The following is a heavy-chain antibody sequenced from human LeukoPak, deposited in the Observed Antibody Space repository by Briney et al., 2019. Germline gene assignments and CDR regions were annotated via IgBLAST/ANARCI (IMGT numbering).Heavy chain of an antibody. Sequence: GASVKVSCKVSGYTLTELSMHWVRQAPGKGLEGMGGFDPEDGETIYAQKCQGRVTMTEDTSTDSAYMELSSLRSEDAAVYYCATWGIFGVVITTWGQGNLVTVSS. J-gene: IGHJ5*02. V-gene: IGHV1-24*01. CDR3: ATWGIFGVVITT. CDR2: FDPEDGET. D-gene: IGHD3-3*01. CDR1: GYTLTELS.